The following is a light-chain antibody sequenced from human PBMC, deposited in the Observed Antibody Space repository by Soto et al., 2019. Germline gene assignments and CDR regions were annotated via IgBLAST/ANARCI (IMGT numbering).Light chain of an antibody. CDR2: DVS. J-gene: IGKJ1*01. CDR1: QSISRW. CDR3: QQYDTYWT. V-gene: IGKV1-5*01. Sequence: DIQMTQFPATLSASIGDRVTITCRASQSISRWLAWYQQKPGKAPKVLIHDVSILESGVPSRFSGSGSGTEFTLTISSLQPDDFATYYCQQYDTYWTFGQGTKVDIK.